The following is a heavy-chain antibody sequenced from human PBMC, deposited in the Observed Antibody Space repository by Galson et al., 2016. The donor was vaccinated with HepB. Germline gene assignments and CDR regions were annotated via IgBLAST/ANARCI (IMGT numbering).Heavy chain of an antibody. D-gene: IGHD6-19*01. J-gene: IGHJ5*02. V-gene: IGHV4-34*01. Sequence: SETLSLTCAVSGESFTGYSWSWIRQPPGKGLVWIGEINHSGSINYNPSLKSRVTISVDASKNQFSLKLTSVTAADTAMYYCARIGSGWYSIVHGRFVPWGQGTLVTVSS. CDR2: INHSGSI. CDR3: ARIGSGWYSIVHGRFVP. CDR1: GESFTGYS.